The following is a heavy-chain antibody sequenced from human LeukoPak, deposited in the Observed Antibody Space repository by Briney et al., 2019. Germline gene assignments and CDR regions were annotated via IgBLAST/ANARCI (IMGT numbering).Heavy chain of an antibody. D-gene: IGHD6-6*01. CDR1: GFTFSSYD. Sequence: PGGSLRLSCAASGFTFSSYDMNWVRQAPGKGPEWVSYISSRGTTMYYADSVKGRFTISRDNAKNSLYLQMNSLRAEDTAVYYCARGQLVRFFYYYMDVWGKGTTVTVSS. V-gene: IGHV3-48*01. J-gene: IGHJ6*03. CDR3: ARGQLVRFFYYYMDV. CDR2: ISSRGTTM.